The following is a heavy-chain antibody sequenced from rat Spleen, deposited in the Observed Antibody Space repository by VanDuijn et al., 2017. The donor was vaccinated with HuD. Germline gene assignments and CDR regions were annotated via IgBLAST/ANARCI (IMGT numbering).Heavy chain of an antibody. D-gene: IGHD1-11*01. J-gene: IGHJ2*01. V-gene: IGHV5-58*01. CDR2: VNPDGGTT. CDR1: GFTFSDYG. Sequence: EVQLVESGGGLVQPGRSLKLSCAASGFTFSDYGVAGIRQAPGKGLEWVSSVNPDGGTTYYPDSVKGRFTVSRDNAENTVYLQMNSLRSEDTATYFCAREGNYGGAFDYWGQGVMVTVSS. CDR3: AREGNYGGAFDY.